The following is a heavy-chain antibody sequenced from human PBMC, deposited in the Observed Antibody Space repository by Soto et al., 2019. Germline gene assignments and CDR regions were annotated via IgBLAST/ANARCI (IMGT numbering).Heavy chain of an antibody. CDR1: GVTMSYGGYS. D-gene: IGHD2-8*01. CDR3: ARAGILYQTAEGYGMDV. V-gene: IGHV4-30-2*06. CDR2: ISHLETT. Sequence: KPSETLSLTCSVSGVTMSYGGYSWSWIRQSPGKGLEWLGYISHLETTYYNPSFKSRLSLSIDRTRNQFSLKLSSVTAADTAVYYCARAGILYQTAEGYGMDVWGQGTTVTVSS. J-gene: IGHJ6*02.